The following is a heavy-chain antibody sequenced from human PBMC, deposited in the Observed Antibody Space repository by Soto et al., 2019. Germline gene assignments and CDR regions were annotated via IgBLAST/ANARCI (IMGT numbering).Heavy chain of an antibody. CDR1: GYTFTSYA. CDR2: INAGNGNT. V-gene: IGHV1-3*01. CDR3: ASGRGPADKEAPFDY. J-gene: IGHJ4*02. D-gene: IGHD3-10*01. Sequence: ASVKVSCKASGYTFTSYAMHWVRQAPGQRLEWMGWINAGNGNTKYSQKFQGRVTITRDTSASTVYMELSSLRSEDTAVYYCASGRGPADKEAPFDYWGQGTLVTVSS.